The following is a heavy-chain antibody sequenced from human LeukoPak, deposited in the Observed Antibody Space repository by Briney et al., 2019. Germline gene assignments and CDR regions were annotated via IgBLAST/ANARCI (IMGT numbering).Heavy chain of an antibody. CDR2: ISGGGGST. CDR1: GFTFTSYS. CDR3: AKGGKWDVTPFDY. D-gene: IGHD1-26*01. J-gene: IGHJ4*02. V-gene: IGHV3-23*01. Sequence: GGSLRLSCAASGFTFTSYSMNWVRQAPGMGLEWVSTISGGGGSTYYADSVKGRFTISRDNSKNTLYLQVSSLRAEDTAVYYCAKGGKWDVTPFDYWGQGTLVTVSS.